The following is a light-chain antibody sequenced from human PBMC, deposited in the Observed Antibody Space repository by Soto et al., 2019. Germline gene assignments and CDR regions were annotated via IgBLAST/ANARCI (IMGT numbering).Light chain of an antibody. Sequence: QSALTQPASVSGSLGQSITISCTGSSSDVGGYNYVSWYQQHPGKAPKLMIYEVNNRPSGVSNRFSASKSGNTASLTISGLQAEDEAEYYCSSSTSSSTQVLGGGTKVTVL. V-gene: IGLV2-14*01. CDR2: EVN. CDR3: SSSTSSSTQV. J-gene: IGLJ3*02. CDR1: SSDVGGYNY.